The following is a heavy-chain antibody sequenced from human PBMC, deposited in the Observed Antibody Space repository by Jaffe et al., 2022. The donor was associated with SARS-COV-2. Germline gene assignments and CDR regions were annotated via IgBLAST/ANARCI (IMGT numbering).Heavy chain of an antibody. CDR1: GGTFSSYA. CDR2: IIPILGTA. J-gene: IGHJ6*04. CDR3: ARGLGSYSFNDFRYYMDV. D-gene: IGHD3-10*01. Sequence: QVQLVQSGAEVKKPGSSVKVSCKASGGTFSSYAITWVRQAPGQGLEWMGGIIPILGTASYAQKFQGRVTITADESTSTAYMDLSSLTSEDTAVYYCARGLGSYSFNDFRYYMDVWGKGTTVTVSP. V-gene: IGHV1-69*01.